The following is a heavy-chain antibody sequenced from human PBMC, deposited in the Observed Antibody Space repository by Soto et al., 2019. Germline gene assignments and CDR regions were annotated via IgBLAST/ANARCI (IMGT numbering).Heavy chain of an antibody. Sequence: GGSLRLSCAASGFTFSSYSISWVRQAPWKGLEWVSAISGSGGSTYYADSVKGRFTISRDNSKNTLYLQMNSLRAEDTAVYYCAKRLAKNREYFDYLGQGTLVTVSS. D-gene: IGHD3-16*01. J-gene: IGHJ4*02. V-gene: IGHV3-23*01. CDR2: ISGSGGST. CDR3: AKRLAKNREYFDY. CDR1: GFTFSSYS.